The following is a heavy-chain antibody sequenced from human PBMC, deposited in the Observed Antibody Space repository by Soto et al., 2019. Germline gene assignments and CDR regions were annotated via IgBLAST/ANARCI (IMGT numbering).Heavy chain of an antibody. D-gene: IGHD6-19*01. CDR3: TREVSVAVADPLDY. Sequence: PGADLRSSERGAGLEFSNCGMRWVRQNQGKGLEWVSGVSNNGGYTYYADSVKGRFTISRDNSKNTLYLQMNSLRVEDTAVYYCTREVSVAVADPLDYWGQGTLVTVSS. CDR2: VSNNGGYT. V-gene: IGHV3-23*01. J-gene: IGHJ4*02. CDR1: GLEFSNCG.